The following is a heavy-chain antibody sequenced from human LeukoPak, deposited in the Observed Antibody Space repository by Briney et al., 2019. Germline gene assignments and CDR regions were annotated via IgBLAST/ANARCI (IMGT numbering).Heavy chain of an antibody. CDR1: GGSFSGYY. Sequence: PSETLSLTCAVYGGSFSGYYWSWIRQPPGKGLEWIGEINHSGSTNYNPSLKSRVTISVDTSKNQFSLKLGSVTAADTAVYYCARISGGVYYYYYYGMDVWGQGTTVTVS. J-gene: IGHJ6*02. CDR3: ARISGGVYYYYYYGMDV. CDR2: INHSGST. D-gene: IGHD3-10*01. V-gene: IGHV4-34*01.